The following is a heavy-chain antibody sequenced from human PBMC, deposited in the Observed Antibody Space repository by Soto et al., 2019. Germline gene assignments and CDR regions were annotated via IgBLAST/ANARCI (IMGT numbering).Heavy chain of an antibody. CDR2: IWYDGSNK. J-gene: IGHJ4*02. CDR3: AREYKRLIVDY. D-gene: IGHD1-20*01. Sequence: QVQLVESGGGVVQPGRSLRLSCEASGFTFSSYGMHWVRQAPGKGLEWVGVIWYDGSNKYYADSVKGRFTISRDNSKNTLYLQMNSLRAQDTAVYYCAREYKRLIVDYWGQGTLVTVSS. CDR1: GFTFSSYG. V-gene: IGHV3-33*01.